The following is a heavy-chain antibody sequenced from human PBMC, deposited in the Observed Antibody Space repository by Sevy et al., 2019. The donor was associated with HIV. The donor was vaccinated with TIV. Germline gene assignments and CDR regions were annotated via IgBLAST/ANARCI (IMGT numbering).Heavy chain of an antibody. Sequence: GGSLRLSCAVSGFTLTNEFFSWVRQAPGKGLEWVAVVYSGGATYYADSVKGRFTISRDKSKSTLYLKMKSLRAEDTAEYYCARVGYCRGGTCFSGFYYAMDVWGQGTTVTVSS. D-gene: IGHD2-15*01. CDR1: GFTLTNEF. V-gene: IGHV3-53*01. CDR2: VYSGGAT. J-gene: IGHJ6*02. CDR3: ARVGYCRGGTCFSGFYYAMDV.